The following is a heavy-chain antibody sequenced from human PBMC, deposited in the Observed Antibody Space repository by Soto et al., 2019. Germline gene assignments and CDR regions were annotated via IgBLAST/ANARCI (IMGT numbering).Heavy chain of an antibody. CDR3: VRHWEHFDSSGYDFDS. CDR1: GYNFISHW. J-gene: IGHJ4*02. CDR2: IDPNGSYT. Sequence: GESLKISCKGSGYNFISHWISCVRQMPGKGLEWMGWIDPNGSYTRYSPCVEGHASITAEQSNRTVYLQWSSLKARDTALYYCVRHWEHFDSSGYDFDSWGQGTPVPVSS. D-gene: IGHD3-22*01. V-gene: IGHV5-10-1*01.